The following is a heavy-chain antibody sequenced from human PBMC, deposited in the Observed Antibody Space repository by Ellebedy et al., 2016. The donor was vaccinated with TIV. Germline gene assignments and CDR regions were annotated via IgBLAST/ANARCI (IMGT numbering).Heavy chain of an antibody. CDR1: GGTFSSYA. CDR3: ARADPGIYDSSGYYHDY. V-gene: IGHV1-69*13. Sequence: AASVKVSCKASGGTFSSYAISWVRQAPGQGLEWMGGIIPIFGTANYAQKFQGRVTITADESTSTADMELSSLRSEDTAVYYCARADPGIYDSSGYYHDYWGQGTLVTVSS. J-gene: IGHJ4*02. D-gene: IGHD3-22*01. CDR2: IIPIFGTA.